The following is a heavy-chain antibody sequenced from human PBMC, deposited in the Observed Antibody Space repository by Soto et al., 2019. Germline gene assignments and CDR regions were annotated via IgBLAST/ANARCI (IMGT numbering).Heavy chain of an antibody. D-gene: IGHD6-19*01. CDR1: GYTSTSYG. CDR2: ISAYNGNT. J-gene: IGHJ4*02. CDR3: ARIAVIGGRFFDY. V-gene: IGHV1-18*01. Sequence: QVHLVQSGADVKIPGASVKVSCKASGYTSTSYGITWVRQAPGQGLEWMGWISAYNGNTNYAQKLQGRVTLTTDTSTGTAYMELRSLRSDDTALYYCARIAVIGGRFFDYWGQGTLVTVSS.